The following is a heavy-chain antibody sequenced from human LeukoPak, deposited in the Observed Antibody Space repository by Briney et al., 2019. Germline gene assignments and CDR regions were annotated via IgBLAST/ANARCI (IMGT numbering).Heavy chain of an antibody. V-gene: IGHV3-23*01. CDR3: SKVHDSGTYATLDY. J-gene: IGHJ4*02. Sequence: GGTLRLSCAASGFTFSSYALSWVRQAPGKGLEWVSSISGGVENRYYADSVKGRFIISRDDSKNTFYLQMNSLRAEDTAVYHCSKVHDSGTYATLDYWGQGTLVTVSS. CDR2: ISGGVENR. CDR1: GFTFSSYA. D-gene: IGHD3-10*01.